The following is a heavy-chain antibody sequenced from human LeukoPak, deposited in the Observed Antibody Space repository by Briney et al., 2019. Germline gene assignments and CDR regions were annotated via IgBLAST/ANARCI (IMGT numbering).Heavy chain of an antibody. CDR1: GGSISSSSYY. Sequence: PSETLSLTCTVSGGSISSSSYYWGWIRQPPGKGLEWIGSIYYSGSTYYNPSLKSRVTISVDTSKNQFSLKLSSVTAADTAVYYCARSGLREYYFDYWGQGTLATVSS. J-gene: IGHJ4*02. D-gene: IGHD3-10*01. CDR2: IYYSGST. V-gene: IGHV4-39*01. CDR3: ARSGLREYYFDY.